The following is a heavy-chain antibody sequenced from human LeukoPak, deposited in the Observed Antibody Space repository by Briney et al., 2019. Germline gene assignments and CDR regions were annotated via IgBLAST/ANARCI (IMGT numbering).Heavy chain of an antibody. V-gene: IGHV3-7*01. CDR3: ARGKYVDY. CDR1: GFTFSSYA. D-gene: IGHD2-8*01. J-gene: IGHJ4*02. CDR2: IKQDGSEK. Sequence: GGSLRLSCAASGFTFSSYAMSWVRQAPGKGLEWVANIKQDGSEKYYVDSVKGRFTISRDNAKNSLYLQMNSLRAEDTAVYYCARGKYVDYWGQGTLVTVSS.